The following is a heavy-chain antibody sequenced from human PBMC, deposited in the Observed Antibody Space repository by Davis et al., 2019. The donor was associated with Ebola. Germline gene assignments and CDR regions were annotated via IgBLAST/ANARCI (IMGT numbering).Heavy chain of an antibody. J-gene: IGHJ4*02. Sequence: MPSETLSLTCTVSGGSVSSGSYYWSWIRQPPGKGLEWIGYIYYSGSTNYNPSLKSRVTISVDTSKNQFSLKLSSVTAADTAVYYCARSSRYCTGGVCYSVENYFDYWGQGTLVTVSS. CDR1: GGSVSSGSYY. CDR3: ARSSRYCTGGVCYSVENYFDY. CDR2: IYYSGST. D-gene: IGHD2-8*02. V-gene: IGHV4-61*01.